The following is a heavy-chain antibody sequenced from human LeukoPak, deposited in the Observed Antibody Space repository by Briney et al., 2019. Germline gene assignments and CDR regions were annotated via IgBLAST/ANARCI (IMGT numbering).Heavy chain of an antibody. CDR1: GFTFDDYA. V-gene: IGHV3-23*01. CDR3: AKRGDYDFWSGYYTAYFDY. J-gene: IGHJ4*02. D-gene: IGHD3-3*01. Sequence: PGGSLRLSCAASGFTFDDYAMHWVRQAPGKGLEWVSAISGSGGSTYYADSVKGRFTISRDNSKNTLYLQMNSLRAEDTAVYYCAKRGDYDFWSGYYTAYFDYWGQGTLVTVPS. CDR2: ISGSGGST.